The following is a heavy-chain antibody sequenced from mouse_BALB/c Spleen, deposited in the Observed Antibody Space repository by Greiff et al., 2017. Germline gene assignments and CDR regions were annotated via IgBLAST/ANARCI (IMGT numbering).Heavy chain of an antibody. CDR2: ISSGSSTI. CDR1: GFTFSSFG. CDR3: ARYGNYAEYYFDY. V-gene: IGHV5-17*02. D-gene: IGHD2-1*01. J-gene: IGHJ2*01. Sequence: EVKLMESGGGLVQPGGSRKLSCAASGFTFSSFGMHWVRQAPEKGLEWVAYISSGSSTIYYADTVKGRFTISRDNPKNTLFLQMTSLRSEDTAMYYCARYGNYAEYYFDYWGQGTTLTVSS.